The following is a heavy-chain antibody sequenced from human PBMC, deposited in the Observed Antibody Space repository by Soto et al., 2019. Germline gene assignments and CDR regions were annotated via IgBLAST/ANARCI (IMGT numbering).Heavy chain of an antibody. V-gene: IGHV1-69*12. CDR3: ARDKDRQQLGGNYYYIMDV. J-gene: IGHJ6*01. CDR1: GGTFRTSA. D-gene: IGHD3-3*02. Sequence: QVQLVQSGAEVKKPGSSVKVSCKTSGGTFRTSAISWVRQAPGQGLAWMGGIMPVFSTPDYAQKFQGRVTMTADESTGTAYMELSSLRSEDTAVYYCARDKDRQQLGGNYYYIMDVWCQGTTVTVSS. CDR2: IMPVFSTP.